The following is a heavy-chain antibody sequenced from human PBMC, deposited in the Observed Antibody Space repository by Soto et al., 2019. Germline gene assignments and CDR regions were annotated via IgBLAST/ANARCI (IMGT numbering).Heavy chain of an antibody. CDR1: GYSFTSYW. J-gene: IGHJ5*01. CDR2: NYPGESDT. CDR3: ARHDDSGSYECDENSFDS. Sequence: PGGYLKLSCKGSGYSFTSYWFGLVRQLAGKGLQWLGINYPGESDTRYRPASQDQVTISADKSISTAYLQRNSLKASDTAMYYCARHDDSGSYECDENSFDSWGQGTLVTVSS. D-gene: IGHD1-26*01. V-gene: IGHV5-51*01.